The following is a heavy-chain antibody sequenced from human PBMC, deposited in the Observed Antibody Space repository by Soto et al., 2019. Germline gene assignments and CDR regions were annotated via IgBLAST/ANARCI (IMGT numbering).Heavy chain of an antibody. CDR2: ISGSGSST. CDR1: GFTFNIYA. Sequence: GGSLRLSCAASGFTFNIYAMSWVRQAPGKGLEWVSGISGSGSSTYYADSVRGRFSISRDNSKNTLYLQMNSLRAEDSAVYYCAKYRVDYYYGMDVWGQGTTVTVSS. D-gene: IGHD3-10*01. V-gene: IGHV3-23*01. J-gene: IGHJ6*02. CDR3: AKYRVDYYYGMDV.